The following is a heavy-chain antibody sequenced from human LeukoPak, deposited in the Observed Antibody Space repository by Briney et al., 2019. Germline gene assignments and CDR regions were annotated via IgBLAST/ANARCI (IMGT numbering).Heavy chain of an antibody. CDR3: GRESRRDGYNFRRFDY. CDR1: GGTFSSYA. V-gene: IGHV1-69*05. D-gene: IGHD5-24*01. Sequence: SVKVSCKASGGTFSSYAISWVRQAPGQGLEWMGRIIPIFGTANYAQKFQGRVTITTDESTSTAYMELSSLISEDTAVYYCGRESRRDGYNFRRFDYWGQGTLVTVSS. J-gene: IGHJ4*02. CDR2: IIPIFGTA.